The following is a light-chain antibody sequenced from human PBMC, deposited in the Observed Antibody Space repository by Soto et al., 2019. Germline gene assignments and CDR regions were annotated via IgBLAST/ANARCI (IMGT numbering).Light chain of an antibody. CDR1: SSDVGTFNL. CDR3: CSDAGANTWV. Sequence: QSALTQPASVSGSPGQSITISCTGTSSDVGTFNLVSWYQQQPGKAPNLIIYEDNKRPSGVSCRFSGSKSGNTASLTICGLYAEDDADYYCCSDAGANTWVFGGGTQLTVL. CDR2: EDN. V-gene: IGLV2-23*01. J-gene: IGLJ3*02.